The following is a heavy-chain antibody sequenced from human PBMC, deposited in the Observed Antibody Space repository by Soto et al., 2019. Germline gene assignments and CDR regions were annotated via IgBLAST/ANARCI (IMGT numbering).Heavy chain of an antibody. CDR2: IKQDGSEK. Sequence: GGSLRLSCAASGFTFSSYWMSWVRQAPGKGLEWVANIKQDGSEKYYVDSVKGRFTISRDNAKNSLYLQMNSLRAEDTAVYYCARTGRYYYDSSGSSWLDPWGQGTLVTVSS. J-gene: IGHJ5*02. CDR3: ARTGRYYYDSSGSSWLDP. D-gene: IGHD3-22*01. V-gene: IGHV3-7*05. CDR1: GFTFSSYW.